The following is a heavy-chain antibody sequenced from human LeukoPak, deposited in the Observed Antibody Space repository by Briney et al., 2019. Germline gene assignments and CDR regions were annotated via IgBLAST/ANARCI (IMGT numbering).Heavy chain of an antibody. Sequence: PGGSLRLSCAASGNYWMHWVRQVPGKGLVWVSHINSDGSWTSYADSVKGRFTISKDNAKNTVYLQMNSLRAEDTAVYYCATDRGWRTSGYYLYYFEYWGQGTLVTFSS. CDR2: INSDGSWT. CDR1: GNYW. D-gene: IGHD3-3*01. J-gene: IGHJ4*02. V-gene: IGHV3-74*01. CDR3: ATDRGWRTSGYYLYYFEY.